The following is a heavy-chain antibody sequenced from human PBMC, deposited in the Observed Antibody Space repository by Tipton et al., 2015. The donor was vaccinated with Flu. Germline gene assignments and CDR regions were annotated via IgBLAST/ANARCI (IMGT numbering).Heavy chain of an antibody. J-gene: IGHJ4*02. V-gene: IGHV3-33*01. CDR3: ARKGRLTGYWSTYYFDY. CDR2: IWYDGSNK. CDR1: GFTFSSYG. Sequence: SLRLSCAASGFTFSSYGMHWVRQAPGKGLEWVAVIWYDGSNKYYADSVKGRFTISRDNSKNTLYLQMNSLRAEDTAVYYCARKGRLTGYWSTYYFDYWGQGTLVTVSS. D-gene: IGHD3-9*01.